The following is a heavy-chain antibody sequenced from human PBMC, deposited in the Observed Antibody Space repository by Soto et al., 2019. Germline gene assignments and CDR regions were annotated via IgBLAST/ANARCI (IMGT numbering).Heavy chain of an antibody. V-gene: IGHV3-20*04. CDR2: INWNGGST. CDR1: GFTFDDYG. CDR3: ARLYSSGWYGAGRY. D-gene: IGHD6-19*01. J-gene: IGHJ4*02. Sequence: EVQLVESGGGVVRPGGSLRLSCAASGFTFDDYGMSWVRQAPGKGLEWVSGINWNGGSTGYADSVKGRFTISRDNAKNSLYLQMDGLRAEDTALYSCARLYSSGWYGAGRYWGQGTLVTVSS.